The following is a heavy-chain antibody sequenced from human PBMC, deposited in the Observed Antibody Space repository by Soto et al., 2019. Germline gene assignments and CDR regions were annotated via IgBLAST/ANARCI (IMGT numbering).Heavy chain of an antibody. D-gene: IGHD3-10*01. CDR1: GFTFSSYG. J-gene: IGHJ4*02. CDR2: ISYDGSNK. V-gene: IGHV3-30*18. CDR3: AKDLPTYGSGSYYNTDY. Sequence: QVQLVESGGGVVQPGRSLRLSCAASGFTFSSYGMHWVRQAPGKGLVWVAVISYDGSNKYYADSVKGRFTISRDNSKNTLYLQMNSLRAEDTAVYYCAKDLPTYGSGSYYNTDYGGQGTLVNVSS.